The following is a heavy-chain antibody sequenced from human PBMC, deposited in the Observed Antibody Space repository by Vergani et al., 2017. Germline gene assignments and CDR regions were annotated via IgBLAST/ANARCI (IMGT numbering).Heavy chain of an antibody. CDR2: IIPIFGIA. Sequence: QVQLVQSGAEVKKPGSSVKVSCKASGGTFSSYAISWVRQAPGQGLEWMGGIIPIFGIANYAQKFQGRVTITADKSTSTAYMELSSLRSEDTAVYYCAREPLKKIRTGTASEDYWGQGTLVTVSS. CDR1: GGTFSSYA. CDR3: AREPLKKIRTGTASEDY. V-gene: IGHV1-69*17. J-gene: IGHJ4*02. D-gene: IGHD1-1*01.